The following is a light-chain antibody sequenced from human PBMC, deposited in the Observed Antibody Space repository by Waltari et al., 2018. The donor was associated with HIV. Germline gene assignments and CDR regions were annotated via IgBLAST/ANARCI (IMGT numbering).Light chain of an antibody. CDR3: QQYGSGYT. CDR2: GAD. J-gene: IGKJ2*01. CDR1: QGVNSNH. V-gene: IGKV3-20*01. Sequence: EIVLPQSPDTLSLSPGETAVLSCRASQGVNSNHLAWYQQRPGHAPRLRVYGADSRVPGIPYRFIGYGAGTDFTLTIGGVEAEDFAMYYCQQYGSGYTFGQGTRL.